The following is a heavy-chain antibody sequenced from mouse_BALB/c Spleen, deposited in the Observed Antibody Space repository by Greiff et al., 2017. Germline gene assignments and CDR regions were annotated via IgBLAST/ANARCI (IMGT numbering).Heavy chain of an antibody. CDR3: ASSYDRYDYAMDY. Sequence: VQLQQSGPELVKPGASVKMSCKASGYTFTSYVMHWVKQKPGQGLEWIGYINPYNDGTKYNEKFKGKATLTSDKSSSTAYMELSSLTSEDSAVYYCASSYDRYDYAMDYWGQGTSVTVSS. J-gene: IGHJ4*01. V-gene: IGHV1-14*01. CDR1: GYTFTSYV. D-gene: IGHD2-14*01. CDR2: INPYNDGT.